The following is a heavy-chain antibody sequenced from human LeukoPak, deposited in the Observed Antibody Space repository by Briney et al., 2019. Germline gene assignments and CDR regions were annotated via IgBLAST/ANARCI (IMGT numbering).Heavy chain of an antibody. D-gene: IGHD3-16*01. CDR3: TRALGHSVLAFDV. V-gene: IGHV3-7*03. CDR2: IKEDGREK. Sequence: GESLRLSCAASGFTFSNAWMNWVRQAPGKGLEWVASIKEDGREKLYVESLEGRLTIARDNAKESLHLQMRNLRVEDTAVYYCTRALGHSVLAFDVWGQGTVVIVS. J-gene: IGHJ3*01. CDR1: GFTFSNAW.